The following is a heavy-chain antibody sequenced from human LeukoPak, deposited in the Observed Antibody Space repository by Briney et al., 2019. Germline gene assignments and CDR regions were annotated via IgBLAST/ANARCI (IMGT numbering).Heavy chain of an antibody. CDR1: GGTFSKYA. D-gene: IGHD3-10*02. CDR2: IMPLYGTA. V-gene: IGHV1-69*06. J-gene: IGHJ5*02. CDR3: ARDRFGLFGELQGWFDP. Sequence: SVKVSCKASGGTFSKYAISWVRQAPGQGLEWMGGIMPLYGTANYAQKFQGRLTITADKSTSIAYMELSSLRSDDTAVYYCARDRFGLFGELQGWFDPWGQGTLVTVSS.